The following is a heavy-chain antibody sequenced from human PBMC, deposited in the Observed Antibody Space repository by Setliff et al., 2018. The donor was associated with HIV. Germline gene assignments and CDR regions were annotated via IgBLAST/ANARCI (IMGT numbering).Heavy chain of an antibody. CDR2: IYYSGNT. CDR1: GASISSYY. Sequence: SETLSLTCTVSGASISSYYWTWIRQPPGKRLEWIGYIYYSGNTNYNPSLKRRVTISVDTSKNQFSLKLSSVTAADTAVYYCTRIYDYGSYYFDYWGQGTLVTVSS. CDR3: TRIYDYGSYYFDY. D-gene: IGHD4-17*01. V-gene: IGHV4-59*01. J-gene: IGHJ4*02.